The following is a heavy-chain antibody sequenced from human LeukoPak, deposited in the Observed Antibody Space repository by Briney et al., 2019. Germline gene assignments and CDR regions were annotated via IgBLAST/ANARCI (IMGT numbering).Heavy chain of an antibody. CDR3: ARPAPRYYYGSGSYYFDY. J-gene: IGHJ4*02. V-gene: IGHV4-39*01. CDR2: IYYSGST. D-gene: IGHD3-10*01. CDR1: GGSISSSSYY. Sequence: PSETLSLTCTVSGGSISSSSYYWGWIRQPPGKGLEWIGSIYYSGSTYYNPPPKSRVTISVDTSKNQFSLKLSSVTAADTAVYYCARPAPRYYYGSGSYYFDYWGQGTLVTVSS.